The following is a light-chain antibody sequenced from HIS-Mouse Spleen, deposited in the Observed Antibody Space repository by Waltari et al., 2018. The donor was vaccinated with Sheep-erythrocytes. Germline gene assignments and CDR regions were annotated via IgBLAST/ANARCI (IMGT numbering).Light chain of an antibody. V-gene: IGLV3-1*01. Sequence: SYELTQPPSVSVSPGQTASITCSGAKLGDKYACWYQQKPGQSPVLVIYQDSKRTSGIPERFSGSNSGNTATLTISGTQAMDEADYYCQAWDSSTHVVFGGGTKLTVL. J-gene: IGLJ2*01. CDR3: QAWDSSTHVV. CDR2: QDS. CDR1: KLGDKY.